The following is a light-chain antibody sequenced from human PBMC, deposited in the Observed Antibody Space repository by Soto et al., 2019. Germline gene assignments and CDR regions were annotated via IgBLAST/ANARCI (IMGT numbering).Light chain of an antibody. Sequence: EIVMTQSPATLSVSPGERATLSCRASQSVSSNLAWYQQKPGQAPRLLINGASTRATGVPARFSGSGSGTEFTLTISSLQSEDSAVYFCQQYNTWPFTFVPGTKVDIK. V-gene: IGKV3-15*01. J-gene: IGKJ3*01. CDR3: QQYNTWPFT. CDR1: QSVSSN. CDR2: GAS.